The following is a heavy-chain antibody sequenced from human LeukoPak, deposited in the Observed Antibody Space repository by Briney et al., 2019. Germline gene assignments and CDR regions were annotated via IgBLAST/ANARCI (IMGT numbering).Heavy chain of an antibody. V-gene: IGHV4-59*08. CDR3: ARHILHFGNNSHFDH. Sequence: SETLSLTCTVSGDSINNYFWSWIRQSPEKGLEWIAYIYYVGRANYNPSLESRVTMSIDTSKNQFSLRLSSVTAADTAVYYCARHILHFGNNSHFDHWGQGILVTVSS. D-gene: IGHD2/OR15-2a*01. CDR1: GDSINNYF. CDR2: IYYVGRA. J-gene: IGHJ4*02.